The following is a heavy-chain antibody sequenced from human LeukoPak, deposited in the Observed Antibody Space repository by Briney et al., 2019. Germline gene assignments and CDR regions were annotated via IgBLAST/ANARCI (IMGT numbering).Heavy chain of an antibody. Sequence: PGGSLRLSCAASGFTFSSYGMHWVRQAPGKGLEWVSAITASGDSTYSADSVKGRFTISRDNSRNTLFLEMSSLRAEDTAVYYCAKGKAAGYAFDIWGQGTMVTVSS. D-gene: IGHD6-13*01. V-gene: IGHV3-23*01. CDR1: GFTFSSYG. CDR3: AKGKAAGYAFDI. CDR2: ITASGDST. J-gene: IGHJ3*02.